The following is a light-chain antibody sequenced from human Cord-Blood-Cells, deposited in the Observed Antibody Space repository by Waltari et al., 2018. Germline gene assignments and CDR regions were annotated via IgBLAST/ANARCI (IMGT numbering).Light chain of an antibody. CDR3: QQSYSTLYT. CDR1: QSISSY. CDR2: AAS. J-gene: IGKJ2*01. Sequence: DIQMAQSPYSLSASVGDRVTLTCGASQSISSYLNWYQQKPGKAPKLLIYAASSLQSGVPSRFSGSGSGTDFTLTISSLQPEDFATYYCQQSYSTLYTFGQGTKLEIK. V-gene: IGKV1-39*01.